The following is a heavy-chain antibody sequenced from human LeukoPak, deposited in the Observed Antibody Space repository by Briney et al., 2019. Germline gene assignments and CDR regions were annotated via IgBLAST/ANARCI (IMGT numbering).Heavy chain of an antibody. CDR1: GYSFTSYW. V-gene: IGHV5-51*01. Sequence: GESLKISCKGSGYSFTSYWIGWVRPMPGKGLGWMGIIYPGDSDTRYSPSFQGQVTISADKSISTAYLQWSSLKASDTAMYYCARQRRRTSYYYGMDVWGQGTTVTVSS. CDR2: IYPGDSDT. J-gene: IGHJ6*02. CDR3: ARQRRRTSYYYGMDV.